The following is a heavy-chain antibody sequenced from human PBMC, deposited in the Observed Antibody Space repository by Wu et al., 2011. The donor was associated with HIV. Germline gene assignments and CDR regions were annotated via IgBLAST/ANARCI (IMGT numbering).Heavy chain of an antibody. CDR2: IHPTGRSA. D-gene: IGHD3-16*01. CDR3: VRDGGSARDPIDY. V-gene: IGHV1-46*01. CDR1: GYTFTNYY. Sequence: QVQLVQSGAEVKKPGASVKVSCKASGYTFTNYYMHWVRQAPGQGLEWMGIIHPTGRSASYAKEFQGRFTMTRDTSTSTVYMELNTLRSEDTALYYCVRDGGSARDPIDYWGQGTLVTVSS. J-gene: IGHJ4*02.